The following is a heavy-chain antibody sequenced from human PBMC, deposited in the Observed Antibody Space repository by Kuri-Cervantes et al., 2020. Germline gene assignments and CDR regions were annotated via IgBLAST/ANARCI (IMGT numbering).Heavy chain of an antibody. V-gene: IGHV3-23*01. D-gene: IGHD3-22*01. CDR3: ARATYDSSGYYAFDI. CDR2: ISRGGEST. CDR1: GLTFSDSA. Sequence: GGSLRLSCVASGLTFSDSAMSWVRQAPGKGLEWVSGISRGGESTYYADSVKGRFTVSRDISKKTLYLQMNSLRAEDTAVYYCARATYDSSGYYAFDIWGQGTMVTVSS. J-gene: IGHJ3*02.